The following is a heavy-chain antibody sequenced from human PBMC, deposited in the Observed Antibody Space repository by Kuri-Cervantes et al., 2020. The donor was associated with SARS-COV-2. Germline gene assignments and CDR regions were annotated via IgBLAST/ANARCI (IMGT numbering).Heavy chain of an antibody. J-gene: IGHJ6*03. CDR2: ISWNSGSI. CDR1: GFTFNDYA. V-gene: IGHV3-9*01. D-gene: IGHD4-17*01. Sequence: GGSLRLSCAASGFTFNDYAMHWVRQAPGKGLEWVSGISWNSGSIGYADSVKGRFTISRDNAKNSLYLQMNSLRAEDTALYHCATNDYGVSYMDVWGKGTTVTVSS. CDR3: ATNDYGVSYMDV.